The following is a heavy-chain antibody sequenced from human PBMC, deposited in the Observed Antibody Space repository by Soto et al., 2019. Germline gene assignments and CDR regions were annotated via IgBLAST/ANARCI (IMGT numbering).Heavy chain of an antibody. CDR3: ARWGSSRLDY. J-gene: IGHJ4*02. Sequence: QITLKESGPTLMKPTQTLTLTCTFSGFSLSTSGVGVGVGWIRQPPGKALEWLALIYWDDDKLYSPSLKTRVTITKDTSKNQVVLTMTNMDPVDTATYYCARWGSSRLDYWGQGTLVTVSS. V-gene: IGHV2-5*02. D-gene: IGHD3-16*02. CDR1: GFSLSTSGVGVG. CDR2: IYWDDDK.